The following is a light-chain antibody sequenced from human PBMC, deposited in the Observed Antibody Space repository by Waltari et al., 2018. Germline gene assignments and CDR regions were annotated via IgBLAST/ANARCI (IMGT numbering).Light chain of an antibody. CDR2: LNSDGSH. CDR1: QRPRTYA. J-gene: IGLJ2*01. CDR3: QTWATDILVV. V-gene: IGLV4-69*01. Sequence: QPVLTQSPSASASLGASVTLTCSLTQRPRTYAIACHQPQPEKGPRFLMRLNSDGSHIKGDGIPDRFSGSSSGAERYLTISSLQSEDEADYYCQTWATDILVVFGGGTKLTVL.